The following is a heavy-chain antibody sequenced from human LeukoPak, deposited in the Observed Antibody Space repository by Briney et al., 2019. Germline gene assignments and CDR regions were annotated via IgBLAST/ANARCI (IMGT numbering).Heavy chain of an antibody. CDR1: GFTFSSYS. J-gene: IGHJ4*02. CDR3: ARGPLTLRACDY. V-gene: IGHV3-21*04. Sequence: GGSLRLSCAASGFTFSSYSMNWVRQAPGKGLEWVSSISSSSSYIYYADSVKGRFTISRDNAKNSLYLQMNSLRVEDTALYYCARGPLTLRACDYWGQGTLVTVSS. D-gene: IGHD3-16*01. CDR2: ISSSSSYI.